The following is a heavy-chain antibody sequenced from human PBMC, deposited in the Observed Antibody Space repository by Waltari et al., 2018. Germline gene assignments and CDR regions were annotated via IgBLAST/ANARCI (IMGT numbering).Heavy chain of an antibody. Sequence: EVQLVESGGGLVQPGGSLKLSCSASGFTFSGSDMHWVRQAPGKGLEWVGRIRNRANTYATTYAASVKGRFTIFRDDSKNTAYLQMNSLKTEDTAVYYCAKYNWNLNWFDPWGQGTLVTVSS. V-gene: IGHV3-73*01. CDR3: AKYNWNLNWFDP. J-gene: IGHJ5*02. D-gene: IGHD1-7*01. CDR1: GFTFSGSD. CDR2: IRNRANTYAT.